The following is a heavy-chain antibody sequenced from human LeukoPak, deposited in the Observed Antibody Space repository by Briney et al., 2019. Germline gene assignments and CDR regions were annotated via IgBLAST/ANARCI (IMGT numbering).Heavy chain of an antibody. Sequence: GASVKVSCKASGYTFTGYYMHWVRQAPGQGLEWMGWINPNSGGTNYAQKFQGRVTMTRGTSISTAYMELSRLRSDDTAVYYCARVASRSGGSCSLYWGQGNLVTVSS. V-gene: IGHV1-2*02. CDR2: INPNSGGT. CDR3: ARVASRSGGSCSLY. J-gene: IGHJ4*02. CDR1: GYTFTGYY. D-gene: IGHD2-15*01.